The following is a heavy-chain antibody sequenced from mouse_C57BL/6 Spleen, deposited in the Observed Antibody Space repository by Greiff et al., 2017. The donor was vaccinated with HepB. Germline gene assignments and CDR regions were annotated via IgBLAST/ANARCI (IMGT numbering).Heavy chain of an antibody. CDR3: ARGGSSYYYAMDY. Sequence: EVQLQQSGPELVKPGASVKMSCKASGYTFTDYNMHWVKQSHGKILEWIGYINPNNGGTSYNQKFKGKATLTVNKSSSTAYMELRSLTSEDSAVYYCARGGSSYYYAMDYWGQGTSVTVSS. CDR2: INPNNGGT. J-gene: IGHJ4*01. V-gene: IGHV1-22*01. D-gene: IGHD1-1*01. CDR1: GYTFTDYN.